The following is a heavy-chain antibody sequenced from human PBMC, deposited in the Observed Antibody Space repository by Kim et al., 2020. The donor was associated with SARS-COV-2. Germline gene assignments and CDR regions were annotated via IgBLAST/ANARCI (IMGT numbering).Heavy chain of an antibody. J-gene: IGHJ6*02. CDR1: GGTFSSYA. V-gene: IGHV1-69*13. D-gene: IGHD3-10*01. CDR2: IIPIFGTA. CDR3: ARSMVRGVTMYYYGMDV. Sequence: SVKVSCKASGGTFSSYAISWVRQAPGQGLEWMGGIIPIFGTANYAQKFQGRVTITADESTSTAYMELSSLRSEDTAVYYCARSMVRGVTMYYYGMDVWGQGTTVTVSS.